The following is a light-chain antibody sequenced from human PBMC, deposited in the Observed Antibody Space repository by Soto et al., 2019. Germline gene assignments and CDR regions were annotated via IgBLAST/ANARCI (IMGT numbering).Light chain of an antibody. CDR3: AAWDDSLSGVV. J-gene: IGLJ2*01. CDR2: RNN. CDR1: SSNIGAAYD. Sequence: QSVLTQPPSVSGAPGQTVTISCTGSSSNIGAAYDVHWYQQVPGTAPKLLIYRNNQRPSGVPDRFSGSKSGTSASLAISGLRSEDEADYYCAAWDDSLSGVVFGGGTKLTVL. V-gene: IGLV1-47*01.